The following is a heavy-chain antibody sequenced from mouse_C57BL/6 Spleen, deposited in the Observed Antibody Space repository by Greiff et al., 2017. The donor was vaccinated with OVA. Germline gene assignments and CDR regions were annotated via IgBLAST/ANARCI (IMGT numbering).Heavy chain of an antibody. V-gene: IGHV1-42*01. CDR1: GYSFTGYY. CDR2: INPSTGGT. J-gene: IGHJ1*03. Sequence: EVQLQQPGAELVKPGASVKISCKASGYSFTGYYMNWVKQSPEKSLEWIGEINPSTGGTTYNQKFKAKATLTVDKSSSTAYMQLKSLTSEDSAVYYCARWGRTYWYFDVWGTGTTVTVSS. CDR3: ARWGRTYWYFDV.